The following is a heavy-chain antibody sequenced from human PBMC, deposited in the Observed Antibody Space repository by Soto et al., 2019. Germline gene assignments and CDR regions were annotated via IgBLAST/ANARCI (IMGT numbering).Heavy chain of an antibody. CDR1: GGSFSGNY. J-gene: IGHJ5*02. CDR2: INRSGST. D-gene: IGHD6-6*01. V-gene: IGHV4-34*01. CDR3: ARGRRQQLVRSAASDWCDP. Sequence: QVQLQQWGAGLLKPSETLSLTCAVYGGSFSGNYWSWIRQPPGKGLEWIGEINRSGSTNSNPSLKSRVTISVDTSKNQFSLKLSSVTAADTAVYFCARGRRQQLVRSAASDWCDPWGQGTLVTVSS.